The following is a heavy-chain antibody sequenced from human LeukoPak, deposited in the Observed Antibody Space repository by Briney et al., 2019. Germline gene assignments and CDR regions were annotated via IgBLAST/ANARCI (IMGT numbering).Heavy chain of an antibody. V-gene: IGHV3-64D*06. J-gene: IGHJ4*02. CDR1: GFPFRSYA. CDR2: ISSNGGST. Sequence: GALRLSFSASGFPFRSYANHWGRQAPGKGLEYVSAISSNGGSTYYADSVKGRFTISRDNSKNTLYLQMSSLRAEDTAVYYCVKDRRYYDSSGYYPYFDYWGQGTLVTVSS. CDR3: VKDRRYYDSSGYYPYFDY. D-gene: IGHD3-22*01.